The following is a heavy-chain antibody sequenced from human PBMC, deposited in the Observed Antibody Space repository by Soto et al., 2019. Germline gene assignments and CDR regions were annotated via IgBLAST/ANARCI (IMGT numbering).Heavy chain of an antibody. CDR1: GGSISSGDYY. CDR3: ARDTCSGGSCYSNNWFDP. D-gene: IGHD2-15*01. J-gene: IGHJ5*02. CDR2: IYYSGST. Sequence: QVQLQESGPGLVKPSQTLFLTCTVSGGSISSGDYYWSWIRQPPGKGLEWIGYIYYSGSTYYNPSLTSRVTISVDTSKNQFSLKLSSVTAADTAVYYCARDTCSGGSCYSNNWFDPWGQGTLVTVSS. V-gene: IGHV4-30-4*01.